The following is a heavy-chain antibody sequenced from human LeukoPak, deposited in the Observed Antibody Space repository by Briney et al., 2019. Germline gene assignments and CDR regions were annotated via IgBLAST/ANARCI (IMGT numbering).Heavy chain of an antibody. D-gene: IGHD3-9*01. Sequence: PSETLSLTCTVSGGSISSYYWSWIRQPAGKGLEWIGRIYTSGSTNYNPSLKSRVTMSVDTSKNQFSLKLSSVTAADTAVYYCARGVPYDILTGYYSWYWYFDLWGRGTLVTVSS. CDR1: GGSISSYY. J-gene: IGHJ2*01. CDR3: ARGVPYDILTGYYSWYWYFDL. V-gene: IGHV4-4*07. CDR2: IYTSGST.